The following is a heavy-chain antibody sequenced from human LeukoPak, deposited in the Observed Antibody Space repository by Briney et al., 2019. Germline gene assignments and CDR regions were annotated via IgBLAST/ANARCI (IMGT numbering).Heavy chain of an antibody. CDR1: GFTFSSYG. V-gene: IGHV3-30*18. D-gene: IGHD3-3*01. CDR2: ISYDGSNK. Sequence: GGSLRLSCAASGFTFSSYGMHWVRQAPGKGLKWVAVISYDGSNKYYADSVKGRFTISRDNSKNTLYLQMNSLRAEDTAVYYCAKDRLRITIFGGPNYYMDVWGKGTTVTVSS. CDR3: AKDRLRITIFGGPNYYMDV. J-gene: IGHJ6*03.